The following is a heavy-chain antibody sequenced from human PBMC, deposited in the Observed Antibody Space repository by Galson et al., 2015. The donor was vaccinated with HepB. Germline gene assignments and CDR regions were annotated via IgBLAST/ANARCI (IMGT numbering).Heavy chain of an antibody. Sequence: SLRLSCAASGFTFSDYWMSWVRQVPGKGLEWVADVNLDGSEMYYADSVKGRFTISRDNAERSVSLHMYSLRAEDTAVYYCAREVMIRTLAHKTPDYWGQGTLVTVSS. CDR2: VNLDGSEM. V-gene: IGHV3-7*03. J-gene: IGHJ4*02. CDR1: GFTFSDYW. D-gene: IGHD3-16*01. CDR3: AREVMIRTLAHKTPDY.